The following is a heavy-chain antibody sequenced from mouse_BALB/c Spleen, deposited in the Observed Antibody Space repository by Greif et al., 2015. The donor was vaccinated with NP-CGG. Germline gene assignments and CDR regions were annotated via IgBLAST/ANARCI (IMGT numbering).Heavy chain of an antibody. V-gene: IGHV1S81*02. CDR1: GYTFTSYY. J-gene: IGHJ2*01. D-gene: IGHD1-1*01. Sequence: QVQLQQSGAELVKPGASVKLSCKASGYTFTSYYMYWVKQRPGQGLEWIGGINPSNGGTNFNEKFKNKATLTVDKSSSTAYMQLSSLTSEDSAVYYCTRSGYYGPDYWGQGTTLTVSS. CDR3: TRSGYYGPDY. CDR2: INPSNGGT.